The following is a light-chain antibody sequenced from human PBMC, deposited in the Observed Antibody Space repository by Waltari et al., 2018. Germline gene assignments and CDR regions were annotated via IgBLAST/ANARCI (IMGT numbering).Light chain of an antibody. J-gene: IGLJ1*01. V-gene: IGLV3-21*02. CDR2: DDR. Sequence: SYVLTQPPSVSVAPGQTARITCGGNNIGSKSVHWYQQKPGQAPVLVVSDDRDRPAGIPARFSGSNSGNTATLTISRVEAGDEADYYCQVWDSSSDNYVFGTGTKVTVL. CDR3: QVWDSSSDNYV. CDR1: NIGSKS.